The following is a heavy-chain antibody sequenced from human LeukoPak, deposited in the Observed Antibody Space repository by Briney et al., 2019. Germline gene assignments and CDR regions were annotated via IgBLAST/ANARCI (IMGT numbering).Heavy chain of an antibody. CDR3: ARDAVAGTEWFDP. J-gene: IGHJ5*02. CDR1: GYTFTSYY. V-gene: IGHV1-46*01. Sequence: ASVKVSCKASGYTFTSYYMHSVRQAPGQGLEWMGIINPSGGSTSYAQKFQGRVTMTRDTSTSSVYMELSSLRSEDTAVYYCARDAVAGTEWFDPWGQGTLVTVSS. CDR2: INPSGGST. D-gene: IGHD6-19*01.